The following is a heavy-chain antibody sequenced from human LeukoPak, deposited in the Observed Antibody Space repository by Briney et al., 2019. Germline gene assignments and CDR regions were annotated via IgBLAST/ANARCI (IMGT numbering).Heavy chain of an antibody. CDR1: GFNFGIYG. D-gene: IGHD5-12*01. CDR3: ARAWGSDYDLNY. CDR2: MWDDGTNE. V-gene: IGHV3-33*01. J-gene: IGHJ4*02. Sequence: GGSLRLSCTASGFNFGIYGMHWVRQAPGKGLEWVAVMWDDGTNEYYVESVKGRFTISRDNGKRTLYLQMNSLRVEDTAVYYCARAWGSDYDLNYWGQGTLVTVSS.